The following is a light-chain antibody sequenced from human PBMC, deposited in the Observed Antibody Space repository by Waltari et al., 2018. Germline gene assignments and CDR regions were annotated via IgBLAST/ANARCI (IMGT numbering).Light chain of an antibody. J-gene: IGLJ1*01. CDR3: CSYAGSSTSLYV. Sequence: QSALTQPVSVSGSPGQSITISCTGTSSDVGSHNLVSWYQQHPGKAPKLMIYEVSKGPSVVSNRFSGSKSGNTASLTISGLQAEDEADYYCCSYAGSSTSLYVFGTGTKVTVL. V-gene: IGLV2-23*02. CDR1: SSDVGSHNL. CDR2: EVS.